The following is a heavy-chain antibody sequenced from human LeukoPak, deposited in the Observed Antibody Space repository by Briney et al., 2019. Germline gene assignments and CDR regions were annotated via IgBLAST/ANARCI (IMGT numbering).Heavy chain of an antibody. Sequence: SETLSLTCDVSGVSINTCCYYWTWIRHPPGKGLEWIGYKYYSGSTRYNSSLRSRLTISLGSSKNQFSLRLTSVTAADTAVYYCARGRSYGFDSDSWGPGTLVIVSS. V-gene: IGHV4-61*01. CDR1: GVSINTCCYY. D-gene: IGHD5-18*01. CDR3: ARGRSYGFDSDS. J-gene: IGHJ4*02. CDR2: KYYSGST.